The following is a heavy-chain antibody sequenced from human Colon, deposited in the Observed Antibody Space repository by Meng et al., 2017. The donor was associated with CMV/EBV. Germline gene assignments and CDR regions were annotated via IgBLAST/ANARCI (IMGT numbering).Heavy chain of an antibody. Sequence: VRGGESGGGLIHPGGSLELSCTASGFTFSSHYMSWVRQAPGKCLEWVSVIYSGGSTYYADSVKGRFTISGDNAENTLYLQMDSLRVDDTAVYYCAAQRRAGFDSWGQGTLVTVSS. J-gene: IGHJ5*01. D-gene: IGHD5-24*01. CDR1: GFTFSSHY. CDR2: IYSGGST. CDR3: AAQRRAGFDS. V-gene: IGHV3-53*01.